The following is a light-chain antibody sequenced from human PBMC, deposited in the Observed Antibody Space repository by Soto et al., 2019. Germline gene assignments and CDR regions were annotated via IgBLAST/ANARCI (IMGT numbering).Light chain of an antibody. Sequence: IQMTQSPSTLSGSVGDRVTITCRASQGGSTWLAWYQHKPGQAPKLLIYEASKLQSGVPSRFSASGSVRDFTLTITSLQPEDSATYYCQQYYDFRTFGQGTKVEI. CDR2: EAS. J-gene: IGKJ1*01. CDR3: QQYYDFRT. CDR1: QGGSTW. V-gene: IGKV1-5*03.